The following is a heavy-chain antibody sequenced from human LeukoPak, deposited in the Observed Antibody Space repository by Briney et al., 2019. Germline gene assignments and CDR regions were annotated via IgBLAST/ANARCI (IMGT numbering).Heavy chain of an antibody. CDR3: ARVSRDGYNLPDY. CDR2: ISSSGSTI. D-gene: IGHD5-24*01. J-gene: IGHJ4*02. V-gene: IGHV3-48*04. CDR1: GFTFSSYS. Sequence: PGGSLRLSCAASGFTFSSYSMNWVRQAPGKGLDWVSYISSSGSTIYYADSVKGRFTISRDNAKNSLYLQMDSLRAEDTAVYYCARVSRDGYNLPDYWGQGTLVTVSS.